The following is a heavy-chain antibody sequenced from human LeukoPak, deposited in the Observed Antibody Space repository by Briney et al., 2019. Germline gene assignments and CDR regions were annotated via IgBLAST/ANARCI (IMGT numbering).Heavy chain of an antibody. V-gene: IGHV3-7*01. D-gene: IGHD1-7*01. J-gene: IGHJ3*02. CDR2: IKQDGSEK. CDR1: GFTFSSYW. CDR3: ARDQNWNYSDELKGCFDI. Sequence: PGGSLRLSCAASGFTFSSYWMSWVRQAPGKGLEWVANIKQDGSEKYYVDSVKGRFTISRDNAKNSLYLQMNSLRAEDTAVYYCARDQNWNYSDELKGCFDIWGQGTMVTVSS.